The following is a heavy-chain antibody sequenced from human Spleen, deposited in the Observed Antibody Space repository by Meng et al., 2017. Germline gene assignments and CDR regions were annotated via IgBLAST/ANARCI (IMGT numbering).Heavy chain of an antibody. J-gene: IGHJ2*01. V-gene: IGHV2-5*01. CDR3: AHATRWYIWYFDL. CDR2: IYWNDDK. D-gene: IGHD6-13*01. CDR1: GFSLSTLGVG. Sequence: QAPVNESQPPLVQPPLPLPMPCPLSGFSLSTLGVGVGWFRQPPGKALEWLALIYWNDDKRYSPSLKSRLTITKDTSKNQVVLTMTNLDPVDTATYYCAHATRWYIWYFDLWGRGTLVTVSS.